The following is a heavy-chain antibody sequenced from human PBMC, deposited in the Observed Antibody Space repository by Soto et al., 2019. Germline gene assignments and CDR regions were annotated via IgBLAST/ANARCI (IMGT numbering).Heavy chain of an antibody. Sequence: SETLSLTCAVSGGSISRYYWSWIRQSPGRGLEWIGYIYYGGSTNYNPALKSRVTISVDTSKSQFPLKLTSVTAADTAVYYCASSDYSTSSGYYYSMDVWGQGSTVTVSS. V-gene: IGHV4-59*01. CDR2: IYYGGST. J-gene: IGHJ6*02. CDR1: GGSISRYY. D-gene: IGHD6-6*01. CDR3: ASSDYSTSSGYYYSMDV.